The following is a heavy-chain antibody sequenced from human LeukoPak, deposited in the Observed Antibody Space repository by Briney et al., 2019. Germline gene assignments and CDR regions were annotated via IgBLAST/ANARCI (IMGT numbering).Heavy chain of an antibody. CDR1: GFTFSRYA. V-gene: IGHV3-64D*06. CDR3: VKDGSGSYYTYYFDY. J-gene: IGHJ4*02. CDR2: ISSNGGST. Sequence: GGSLILSCSASGFTFSRYAMHWVRQAPGKGLEYVSAISSNGGSTYYADSVKGRFTISRDNSKNTLYLQMSSLRAEDTAVYYCVKDGSGSYYTYYFDYWGQGTLVTVSS. D-gene: IGHD3-10*01.